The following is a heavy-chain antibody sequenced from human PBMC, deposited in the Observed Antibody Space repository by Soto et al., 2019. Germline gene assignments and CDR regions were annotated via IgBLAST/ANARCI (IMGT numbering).Heavy chain of an antibody. D-gene: IGHD6-13*01. Sequence: EVQLLESGGGLVQPEGSLRLSCEASGFTFSSYGMSWFRQAPGTGLEWVSGISGGGGTTYYADSVKGRFTISRDNSKNPLYLQVNSLRAEDTAVDYCAKDQAAGGTISRYFQDWGQGTLVTVSS. CDR2: ISGGGGTT. CDR1: GFTFSSYG. V-gene: IGHV3-23*01. CDR3: AKDQAAGGTISRYFQD. J-gene: IGHJ1*01.